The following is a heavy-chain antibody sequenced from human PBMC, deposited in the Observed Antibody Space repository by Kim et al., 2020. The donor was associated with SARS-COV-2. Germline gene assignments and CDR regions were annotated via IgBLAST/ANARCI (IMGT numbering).Heavy chain of an antibody. J-gene: IGHJ6*02. Sequence: GGSLRLSCAASGFTFSSYGMHWVRQAPGKGLEWVAVIWYDGSNKYYADSVKGRFTISRDNSKNTLYLQMNSLRAEDTAVYYCARGGGSGNFYYYGMDVWGQGTTVTVSS. D-gene: IGHD3-10*01. CDR1: GFTFSSYG. V-gene: IGHV3-33*01. CDR3: ARGGGSGNFYYYGMDV. CDR2: IWYDGSNK.